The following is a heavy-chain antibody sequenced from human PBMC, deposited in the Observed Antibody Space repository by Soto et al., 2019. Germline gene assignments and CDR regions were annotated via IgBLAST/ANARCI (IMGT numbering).Heavy chain of an antibody. V-gene: IGHV4-39*01. Sequence: SETLSLTCTVSGGSISSYYWGWIRQPPGKGLEWIGSIYYSGSTYYNPSHKSRVTISVDTSKNQFSLKLSSVTAADTAVYYCARLGAIAAAGHYYYGMDVWGQGTTVTVSS. D-gene: IGHD6-13*01. J-gene: IGHJ6*02. CDR1: GGSISSYY. CDR3: ARLGAIAAAGHYYYGMDV. CDR2: IYYSGST.